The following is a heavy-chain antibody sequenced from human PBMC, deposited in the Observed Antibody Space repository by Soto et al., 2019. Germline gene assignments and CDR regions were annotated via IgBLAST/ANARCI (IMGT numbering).Heavy chain of an antibody. V-gene: IGHV4-34*01. D-gene: IGHD5-12*01. CDR3: ARGTADIVATITRLKYYMDV. Sequence: SETLSLTCAVYGGSFSGYYWSWIRQPPGKGLEWIGEINHSGSTNYNPSLKSRVTISVDTSKNQFSLRLSSVTAADTAVYYCARGTADIVATITRLKYYMDVWGKGTTVTVSS. CDR2: INHSGST. CDR1: GGSFSGYY. J-gene: IGHJ6*03.